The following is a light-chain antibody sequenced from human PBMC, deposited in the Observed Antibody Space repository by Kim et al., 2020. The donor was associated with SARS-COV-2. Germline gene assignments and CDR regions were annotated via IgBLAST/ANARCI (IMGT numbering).Light chain of an antibody. Sequence: DIQMTQSPSTLAASVGDRVTITCRASQSVNNWLAWYQKKPGKAPNLLIYAASSLESGVPSRFSGSGSGTEFTLTISSLQPDDFATYYCQQYDSYSPTFGQGTKVEIK. CDR3: QQYDSYSPT. J-gene: IGKJ1*01. V-gene: IGKV1-5*01. CDR1: QSVNNW. CDR2: AAS.